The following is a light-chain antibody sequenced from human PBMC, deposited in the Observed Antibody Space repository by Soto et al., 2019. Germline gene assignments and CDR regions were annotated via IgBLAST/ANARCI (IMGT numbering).Light chain of an antibody. CDR1: QSVGSQ. Sequence: EIVLTQSPATLPLSPGERATLSCRASQSVGSQLAWYQQKPGQAPRLLIYDASNRATGIPARFSGSGSGTDFTLTISSLDPEDFAVYYCQQRSNWPITFGHGTRPEIK. CDR2: DAS. CDR3: QQRSNWPIT. V-gene: IGKV3-11*01. J-gene: IGKJ5*01.